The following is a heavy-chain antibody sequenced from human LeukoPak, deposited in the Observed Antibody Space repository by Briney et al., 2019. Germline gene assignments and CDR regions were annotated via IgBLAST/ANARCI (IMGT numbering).Heavy chain of an antibody. CDR1: GASISSYY. CDR2: ISTSESA. CDR3: ARGGGDY. J-gene: IGHJ4*02. Sequence: KPSETLSLTCTVSGASISSYYWSWIRQPAGQELEWIGRISTSESATYNPSLKSRVTMSIDTSKNQFSLKLSSVTAADTAVFYCARGGGDYWGQGTLVTVSS. V-gene: IGHV4-4*07.